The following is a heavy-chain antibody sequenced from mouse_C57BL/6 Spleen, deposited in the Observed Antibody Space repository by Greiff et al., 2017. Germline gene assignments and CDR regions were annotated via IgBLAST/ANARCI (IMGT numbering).Heavy chain of an antibody. CDR3: AREEIYDGYYRYAMDC. D-gene: IGHD2-3*01. CDR1: GYTFTSYT. Sequence: QVQLQQSGPELARPGASVKISCKASGYTFTSYTMHWVKQRPGQGLEWIGYINPSSGYTKYNQKFKDKATLTADKSSSTAYMQLSSLTSEDSAVYYCAREEIYDGYYRYAMDCCGQGTSATASS. CDR2: INPSSGYT. V-gene: IGHV1-4*01. J-gene: IGHJ4*01.